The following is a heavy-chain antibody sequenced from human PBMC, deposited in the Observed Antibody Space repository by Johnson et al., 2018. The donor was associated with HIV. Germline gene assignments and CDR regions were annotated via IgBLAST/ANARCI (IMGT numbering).Heavy chain of an antibody. J-gene: IGHJ3*02. D-gene: IGHD2-2*01. CDR3: ARDRCSSTSCIDAFDI. CDR1: GFTFSSYA. V-gene: IGHV3-30*04. CDR2: ISYDGSIK. Sequence: QLQLVESGGGVAQPGRSLRLSCAASGFTFSSYAMHWVRQAPGKGLEWVAVISYDGSIKYYADSVKGRFTISRDNSKNTLYLQMNSQRAEDTAVYYCARDRCSSTSCIDAFDIWGQGTMVTVSS.